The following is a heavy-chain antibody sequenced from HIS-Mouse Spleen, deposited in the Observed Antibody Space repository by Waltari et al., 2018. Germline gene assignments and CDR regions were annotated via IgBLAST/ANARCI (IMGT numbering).Heavy chain of an antibody. D-gene: IGHD6-13*01. CDR3: ARNRNSSSWYYFDY. CDR2: ISSSSSYI. V-gene: IGHV3-21*01. Sequence: EVQLVESGGGLVKPGGSLRLSCAASGFPFRRYSMNGVRQAPGKGLEWVSSISSSSSYIYYADSVKGRFTISRDNAKNSLYLQMNSLRAEDTAVYYCARNRNSSSWYYFDYWGQGTLVTVSS. J-gene: IGHJ4*02. CDR1: GFPFRRYS.